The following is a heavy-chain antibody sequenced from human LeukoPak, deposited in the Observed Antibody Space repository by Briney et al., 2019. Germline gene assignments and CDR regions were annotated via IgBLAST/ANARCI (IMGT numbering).Heavy chain of an antibody. CDR1: GGSFSGYY. CDR3: ARDLHYDILTGTYYGMDV. CDR2: INHSGST. J-gene: IGHJ6*04. Sequence: SSETLSLTCAVYGGSFSGYYWSWIRQPPGKGLEWIGEINHSGSTNYNPSLKSRVTISVYTSKNKFSLKLSSVTAADTAVYYCARDLHYDILTGTYYGMDVWGKGTTVTVSS. D-gene: IGHD3-9*01. V-gene: IGHV4-34*01.